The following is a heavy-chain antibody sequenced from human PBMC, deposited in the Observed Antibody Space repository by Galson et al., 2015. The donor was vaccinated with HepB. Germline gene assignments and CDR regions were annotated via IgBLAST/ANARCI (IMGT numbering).Heavy chain of an antibody. CDR3: ARKMWWELLHGMDV. CDR2: ISSSSSTI. J-gene: IGHJ6*02. CDR1: GFTFSSYS. D-gene: IGHD1-26*01. V-gene: IGHV3-48*02. Sequence: SLRLSCAASGFTFSSYSMNWVRQAPGKGLEWVSYISSSSSTIYYADSVKGRFTISRDNAKNSLYLQMNSLRDEDTAVYYCARKMWWELLHGMDVWGHGTTVTVSS.